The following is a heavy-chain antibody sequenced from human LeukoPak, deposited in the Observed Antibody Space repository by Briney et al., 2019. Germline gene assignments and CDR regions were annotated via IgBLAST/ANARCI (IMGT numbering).Heavy chain of an antibody. CDR3: ARENGDYADAFDI. CDR1: GFTFSTYW. J-gene: IGHJ3*02. D-gene: IGHD4-17*01. Sequence: GGSLRLSCAVSGFTFSTYWMSWVRQAPGQGLEWVANMKQDGNEEYYVDSVKGRFTISRDNAKSSLYLQMNSLRAEDTAVYYCARENGDYADAFDIWGQGTMVTVSS. V-gene: IGHV3-7*01. CDR2: MKQDGNEE.